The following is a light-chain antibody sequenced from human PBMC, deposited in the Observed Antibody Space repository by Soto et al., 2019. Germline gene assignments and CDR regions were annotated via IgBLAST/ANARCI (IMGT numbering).Light chain of an antibody. V-gene: IGLV2-14*03. J-gene: IGLJ1*01. CDR1: SSDVGGYNY. CDR3: SSYTTSNTRQIV. CDR2: DVS. Sequence: QSALTHPASVYGSHGQWIPITYTGTSSDVGGYNYVSWYQHHPGKAPKLMIFDVSNRPSGVSNRFSGSKSGNTASLTISGLQPEDEADYYCSSYTTSNTRQIVFGTGTKVTVL.